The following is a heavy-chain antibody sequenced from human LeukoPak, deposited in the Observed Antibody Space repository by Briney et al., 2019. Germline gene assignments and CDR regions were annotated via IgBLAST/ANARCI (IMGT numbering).Heavy chain of an antibody. D-gene: IGHD3-3*01. J-gene: IGHJ5*02. CDR2: IYYSGST. CDR3: ARGARRITIFGVVIIAWFDP. V-gene: IGHV4-39*01. Sequence: SETLSLTCTVSGGSISSSSYYWGWIRQPPGKGLEWIGSIYYSGSTYYNPSLKSRVTISVDTSKNQFSLKLSSVTAADTAVYYCARGARRITIFGVVIIAWFDPWGQGTLVTVSS. CDR1: GGSISSSSYY.